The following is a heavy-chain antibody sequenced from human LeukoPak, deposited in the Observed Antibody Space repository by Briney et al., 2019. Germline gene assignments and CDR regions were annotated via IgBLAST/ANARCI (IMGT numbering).Heavy chain of an antibody. CDR3: ARVSLYDSSGLPGPPYYYYMDV. J-gene: IGHJ6*03. Sequence: GGSLRLSCAASGFTFSSYSMNWVRQALGKGLEWVSYISSSSSTIYYADSVKGRFTISRDNAKNSLYLQMNSLRAEDTAVYYCARVSLYDSSGLPGPPYYYYMDVWGKGTTVTVSS. CDR2: ISSSSSTI. V-gene: IGHV3-48*01. D-gene: IGHD3-22*01. CDR1: GFTFSSYS.